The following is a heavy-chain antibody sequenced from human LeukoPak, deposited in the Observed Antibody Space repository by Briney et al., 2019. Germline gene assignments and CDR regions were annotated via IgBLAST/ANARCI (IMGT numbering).Heavy chain of an antibody. CDR1: GGTFSSYA. D-gene: IGHD6-13*01. J-gene: IGHJ4*02. V-gene: IGHV1-69*05. CDR3: ARDPYSSSWHPSGYFDY. CDR2: IIPIFGTA. Sequence: SVRVSCKASGGTFSSYAISWVRQAPGQGLEWMGGIIPIFGTANYAQKFQGRVTITTDESTSTAYMELSSLRSEDTAVYYCARDPYSSSWHPSGYFDYWGQGTLVTVSS.